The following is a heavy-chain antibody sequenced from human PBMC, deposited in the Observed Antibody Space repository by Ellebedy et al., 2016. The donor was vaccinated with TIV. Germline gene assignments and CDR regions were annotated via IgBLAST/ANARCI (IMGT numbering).Heavy chain of an antibody. V-gene: IGHV3-30*03. CDR1: GFTFSSYG. D-gene: IGHD6-19*01. J-gene: IGHJ4*02. CDR2: ISYDGSNK. Sequence: GESLKISCAASGFTFSSYGMHWVRQAPGKGLEWVAVISYDGSNKYYADSVKGRFTISRDNAKNSLYLQMNSLRDEDTAVYCCARGQWLNPHFDYWGQGTLVTVSS. CDR3: ARGQWLNPHFDY.